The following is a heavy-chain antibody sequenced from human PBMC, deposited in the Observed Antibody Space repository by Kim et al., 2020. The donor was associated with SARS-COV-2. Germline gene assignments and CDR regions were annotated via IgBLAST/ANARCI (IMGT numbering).Heavy chain of an antibody. Sequence: YYNPSLKSRVTISVDTSKNQFSLKLSSVTAADTAVYYCARVARSSWVDYWGQGTLVTVSS. J-gene: IGHJ4*02. V-gene: IGHV4-39*07. CDR3: ARVARSSWVDY. D-gene: IGHD6-13*01.